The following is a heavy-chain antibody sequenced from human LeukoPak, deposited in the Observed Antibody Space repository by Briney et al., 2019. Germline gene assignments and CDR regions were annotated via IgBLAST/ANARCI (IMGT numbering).Heavy chain of an antibody. D-gene: IGHD3-16*01. CDR3: ARLDSIHLITY. CDR2: IHNSGST. Sequence: TSETLSLTCAVYGGSLSGYYWSWIRQPPGKGLEWIGEIHNSGSTNNNPSLKSRVTISVDTSKNQFSLKLSSVTAADTAVYYCARLDSIHLITYWGQGTLVTVSS. V-gene: IGHV4-34*01. J-gene: IGHJ4*02. CDR1: GGSLSGYY.